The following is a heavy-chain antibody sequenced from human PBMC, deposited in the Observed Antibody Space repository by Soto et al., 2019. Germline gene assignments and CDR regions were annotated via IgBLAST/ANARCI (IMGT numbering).Heavy chain of an antibody. V-gene: IGHV3-30*03. CDR2: ISYDGSNK. CDR1: GFTFSSYG. J-gene: IGHJ4*02. D-gene: IGHD6-13*01. Sequence: QVQLVESGGGVVQPGRSLRLSCAASGFTFSSYGMHWVRQAPGKGLEWVAVISYDGSNKYYADSVKGRFTISRDNSKKTLYLQMNSLRAEDTAVYYCVLKWYAAAGIDYWGQGTLVTVSS. CDR3: VLKWYAAAGIDY.